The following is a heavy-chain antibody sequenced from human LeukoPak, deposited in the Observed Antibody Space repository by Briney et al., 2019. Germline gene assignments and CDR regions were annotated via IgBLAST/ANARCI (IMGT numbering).Heavy chain of an antibody. CDR1: GGSISNYY. J-gene: IGHJ3*02. CDR2: IYTSGST. V-gene: IGHV4-4*07. CDR3: ARWVWGSFGDI. D-gene: IGHD3-16*01. Sequence: SETLSLTCTVSGGSISNYYWSWIRQPAGKGLEWVGHIYTSGSTKYNPSLKSRVTMSVDTSKNHFSLKLSSVTAADTAVYYCARWVWGSFGDIWGQGTMVTVSS.